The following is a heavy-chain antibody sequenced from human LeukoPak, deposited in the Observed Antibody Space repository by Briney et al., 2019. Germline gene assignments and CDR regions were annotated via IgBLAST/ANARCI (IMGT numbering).Heavy chain of an antibody. CDR2: IYYRGST. CDR3: ARKNGDDSSGYYDYGTDV. CDR1: GGSISSSSYY. J-gene: IGHJ6*02. V-gene: IGHV4-39*01. D-gene: IGHD3-22*01. Sequence: SETLSLTCTVSGGSISSSSYYWGWIRQPPGKGLEWIGSIYYRGSTYYNPSLKSRVTISVDTSKNQFSLKLSSVTAADTAVYYCARKNGDDSSGYYDYGTDVWGQGTTVTVSS.